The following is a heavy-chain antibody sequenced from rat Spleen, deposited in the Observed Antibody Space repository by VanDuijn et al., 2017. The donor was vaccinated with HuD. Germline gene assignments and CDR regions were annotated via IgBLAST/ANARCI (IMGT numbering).Heavy chain of an antibody. D-gene: IGHD1-12*03. CDR3: TRGWLSPYNWFAY. CDR2: INPGGST. V-gene: IGHV5-27*01. J-gene: IGHJ3*01. Sequence: EVQLVESGGGLVQPGRSLKLSCEVSGFTFNNYDMAWIRQAPTKGLEWVASINPGGSTYYPDSVKGRFTISRDNAKSSLYLQMDSLRSGDTATYYCTRGWLSPYNWFAYWGQGTLVTVSS. CDR1: GFTFNNYD.